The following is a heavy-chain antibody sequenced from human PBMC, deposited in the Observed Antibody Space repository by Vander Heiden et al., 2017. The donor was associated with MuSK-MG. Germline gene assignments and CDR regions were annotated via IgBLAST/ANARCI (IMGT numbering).Heavy chain of an antibody. CDR3: GRRDYRSTSCSPGWFDP. CDR2: INYSGST. Sequence: QLQLQESGPGLVKPSETLSLTCTVSGDSISSSNHYWGWIRQPPGKGLEWIGSINYSGSTYYNPSLKSRVTISVDTSKNQFSLKLRSVTAADTATYYCGRRDYRSTSCSPGWFDPWGQGTLVTVSS. V-gene: IGHV4-39*01. CDR1: GDSISSSNHY. D-gene: IGHD2-2*01. J-gene: IGHJ5*02.